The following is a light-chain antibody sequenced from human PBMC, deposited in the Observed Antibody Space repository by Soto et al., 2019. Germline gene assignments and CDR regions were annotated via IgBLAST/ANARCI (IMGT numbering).Light chain of an antibody. J-gene: IGKJ4*01. CDR2: GAS. Sequence: EIVLTQSPGTLSLSPGERATLSCRASQSVGTYLAWYQQKPGQAPRLLMYGASSRATGIPDRFSGSGSGTDFTLTISRLEPDDLAVYYCQQYVIIPLTFGGGTKVDIK. V-gene: IGKV3-20*01. CDR1: QSVGTY. CDR3: QQYVIIPLT.